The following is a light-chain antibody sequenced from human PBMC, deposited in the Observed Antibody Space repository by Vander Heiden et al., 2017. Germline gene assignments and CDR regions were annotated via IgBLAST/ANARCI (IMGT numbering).Light chain of an antibody. J-gene: IGLJ3*02. V-gene: IGLV1-44*01. CDR3: ATWDDSLNAWV. CDR1: TSNIGSNT. Sequence: QSVLTQPPPASGTPGQRVTISCSGSTSNIGSNTVNWYQQLPGKAPKLLMFSDNPRPSGVPDRFSGSKSGTSASRAISGLQSDDEADYYCATWDDSLNAWVFGGGTKLTVL. CDR2: SDN.